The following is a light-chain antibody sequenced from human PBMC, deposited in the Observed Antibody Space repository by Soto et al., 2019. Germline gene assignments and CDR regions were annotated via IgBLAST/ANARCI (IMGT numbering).Light chain of an antibody. V-gene: IGKV1-5*01. J-gene: IGKJ1*01. CDR3: QQYNKWPLT. Sequence: DIQMTQSPSTLSASVGDRVTITCRASQSISSWLAWYQQKLGRAPRLLIYDASSLESGVPSRFSGSGYGTEFTLTISSLQSEDFTVYYCQQYNKWPLTFGQGTKVDIK. CDR1: QSISSW. CDR2: DAS.